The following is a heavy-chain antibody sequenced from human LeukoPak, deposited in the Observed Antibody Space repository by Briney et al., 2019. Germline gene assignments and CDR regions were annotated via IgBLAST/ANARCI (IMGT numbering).Heavy chain of an antibody. CDR1: GGSFSGYY. V-gene: IGHV4-34*01. CDR2: INHSGST. D-gene: IGHD3-9*01. J-gene: IGHJ3*02. Sequence: PSETLSLTCAVYGGSFSGYYWSWIRQLPGKGLEWIGEINHSGSTNYNPSLKSRVTISVGTSKNQFSLKLSSVTAADTAVYYCARPDGLDILTGYYKDAFDIWGQGTMVTVSS. CDR3: ARPDGLDILTGYYKDAFDI.